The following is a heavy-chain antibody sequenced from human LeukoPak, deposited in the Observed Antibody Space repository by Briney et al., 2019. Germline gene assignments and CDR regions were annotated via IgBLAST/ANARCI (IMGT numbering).Heavy chain of an antibody. CDR3: ARDRSYDFWSGYSTPDY. D-gene: IGHD3-3*01. V-gene: IGHV3-33*01. J-gene: IGHJ4*02. Sequence: GGSLRLSCAASGFTFSSYGMHWVRQAPGKGLEWVAVIGYDDKYYADSVKGRFTISRDNSKNTLDLQMNSLRAEDTAVYYCARDRSYDFWSGYSTPDYWGQGTLVTVSS. CDR1: GFTFSSYG. CDR2: IGYDDK.